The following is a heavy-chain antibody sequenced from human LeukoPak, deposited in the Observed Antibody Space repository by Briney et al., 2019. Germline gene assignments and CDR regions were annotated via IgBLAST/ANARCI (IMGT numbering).Heavy chain of an antibody. J-gene: IGHJ4*02. Sequence: GGSLRLSCAASGFTFNDFWMSWIRQAPGRGLEWVVNINQDGSENYYVDSMKGRFTSSRDNAKNSVYLQMSGLTVEDTAVYYCARSSWGSSTNSWGQGTLVIVSS. CDR3: ARSSWGSSTNS. V-gene: IGHV3-7*01. CDR1: GFTFNDFW. CDR2: INQDGSEN. D-gene: IGHD3-16*01.